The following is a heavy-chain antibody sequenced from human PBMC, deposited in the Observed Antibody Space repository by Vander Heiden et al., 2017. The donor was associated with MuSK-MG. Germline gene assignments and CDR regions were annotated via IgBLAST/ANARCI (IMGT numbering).Heavy chain of an antibody. Sequence: EVQLLESGGRVVRPGGSLRLPCAASGFNFGDYGMSWVRQIPGKGLEWVSSIDWKADNTGYGDSVVGRFTISRDNHKNSLYLQMNGLRAEDTALYHCARDRLNRSAWEEGFDPWGQGTLVTVSS. CDR1: GFNFGDYG. V-gene: IGHV3-20*01. D-gene: IGHD1-26*01. J-gene: IGHJ4*01. CDR3: ARDRLNRSAWEEGFDP. CDR2: IDWKADNT.